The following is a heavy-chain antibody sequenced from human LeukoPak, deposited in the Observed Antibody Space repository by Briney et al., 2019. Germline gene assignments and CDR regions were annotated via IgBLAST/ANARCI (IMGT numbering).Heavy chain of an antibody. V-gene: IGHV4-4*07. CDR2: IYTSGST. Sequence: SETLSLTCTVSGGSISSYYWSWIRQPAGKGLEWIGRIYTSGSTNYNPSLKSRVTISVDTSKNQFSLKLGSVTAADTAVYYCARGKDYYDSSGYSNWLDRWGQGTLVTVSS. J-gene: IGHJ5*02. CDR1: GGSISSYY. CDR3: ARGKDYYDSSGYSNWLDR. D-gene: IGHD3-22*01.